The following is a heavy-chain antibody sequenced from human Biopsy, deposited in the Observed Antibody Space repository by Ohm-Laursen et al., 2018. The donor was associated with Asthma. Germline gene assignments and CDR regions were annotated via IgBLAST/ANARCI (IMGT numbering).Heavy chain of an antibody. CDR1: GDSFSNYA. CDR3: ASPSSSREILYYYYNMDI. CDR2: LIPVLGTP. V-gene: IGHV1-69*01. D-gene: IGHD6-13*01. J-gene: IGHJ6*02. Sequence: SSVKVSCKASGDSFSNYAISWVRQAPGQGLEWMGVLIPVLGTPDHAQMFEGRVTITADESTSTAYMELSSLSSEDTAVYYCASPSSSREILYYYYNMDIWGQGTTVTV.